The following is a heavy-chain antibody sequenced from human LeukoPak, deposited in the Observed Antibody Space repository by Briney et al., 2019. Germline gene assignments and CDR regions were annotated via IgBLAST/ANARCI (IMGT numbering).Heavy chain of an antibody. Sequence: SETLPLTCAVYGGSFSGYYWSWIRQPPGKGLEWIGEINHSGSTNYNPSLKSRVTISVDTSKNQFSLKLSSVTAADTAVYYCARLRHKIWNYSDYWGQGTLVTVSS. CDR1: GGSFSGYY. V-gene: IGHV4-34*01. D-gene: IGHD1-1*01. CDR3: ARLRHKIWNYSDY. J-gene: IGHJ4*02. CDR2: INHSGST.